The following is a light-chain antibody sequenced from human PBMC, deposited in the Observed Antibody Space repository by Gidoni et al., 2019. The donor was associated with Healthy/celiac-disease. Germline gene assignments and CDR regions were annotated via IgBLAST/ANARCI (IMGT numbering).Light chain of an antibody. Sequence: DIQMTQSPSSLSASVGDRVTITCQASQDISNYLHWYQQKPGKAPTLLIYDASNLETGVPSRFSGSGSGTDFTFTISSLQPEDIATYYCQQYDNLPLTFXGXTKVEIK. CDR2: DAS. CDR1: QDISNY. V-gene: IGKV1-33*01. CDR3: QQYDNLPLT. J-gene: IGKJ4*01.